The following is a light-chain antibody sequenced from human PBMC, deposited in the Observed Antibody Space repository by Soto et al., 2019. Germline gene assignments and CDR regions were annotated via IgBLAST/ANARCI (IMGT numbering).Light chain of an antibody. CDR3: QKSYSSPPT. CDR1: QSISNH. V-gene: IGKV1-39*01. CDR2: AES. J-gene: IGKJ1*01. Sequence: DIQMTQSPSSLSASVEDRVIITCRASQSISNHLNWYQQKPGKAPKILIFAESSLQSGVPSRFSGSRSGPDLTLTISSLQPEDFATYYCQKSYSSPPTCGQGTKVDIK.